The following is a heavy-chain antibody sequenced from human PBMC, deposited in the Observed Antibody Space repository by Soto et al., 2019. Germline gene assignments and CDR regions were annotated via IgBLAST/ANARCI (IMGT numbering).Heavy chain of an antibody. V-gene: IGHV3-74*01. CDR3: ARENPGIAVGPLDY. CDR1: GFTFSSYW. CDR2: INSDGSST. J-gene: IGHJ4*02. D-gene: IGHD6-19*01. Sequence: GGSLRLSCAASGFTFSSYWMHWVRQAPGKGLVWVSRINSDGSSTSYADSVKGRFTISRDNAKNTLYLQMNSLRAEDTAVYYCARENPGIAVGPLDYWGQGTLVTVSS.